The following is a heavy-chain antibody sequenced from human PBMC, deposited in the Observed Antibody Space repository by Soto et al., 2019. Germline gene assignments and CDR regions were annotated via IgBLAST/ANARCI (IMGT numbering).Heavy chain of an antibody. CDR2: ISAYNGNT. V-gene: IGHV1-18*04. Sequence: ASVKVSCKASGYTFTSYGISWGRQAPGQGLEWMGWISAYNGNTNYAQKLQGRVTMTTDTSTSTAYMELRSLRSDDTAVYYCARDGEWGAAAKGYYYGMDVWGQGTTVTVSS. CDR3: ARDGEWGAAAKGYYYGMDV. CDR1: GYTFTSYG. D-gene: IGHD6-13*01. J-gene: IGHJ6*02.